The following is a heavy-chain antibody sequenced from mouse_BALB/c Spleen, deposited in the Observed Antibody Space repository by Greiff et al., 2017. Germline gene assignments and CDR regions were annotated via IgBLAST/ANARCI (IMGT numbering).Heavy chain of an antibody. J-gene: IGHJ3*01. CDR3: ARDGHYGSRRGFAY. V-gene: IGHV5-4*02. CDR2: ISDGGSYT. CDR1: GFTFSDYY. D-gene: IGHD1-1*01. Sequence: EVHLVESGGGLVKPGGSLKLSCAASGFTFSDYYMYWVRQTPEKRLEWVATISDGGSYTYYPDSVKGRFTISRDNAKNNLYLQMSSLKSEDTAMYYCARDGHYGSRRGFAYWGQGTLVTVSA.